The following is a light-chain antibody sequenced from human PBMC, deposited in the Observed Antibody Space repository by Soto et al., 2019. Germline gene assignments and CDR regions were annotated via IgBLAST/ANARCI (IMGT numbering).Light chain of an antibody. J-gene: IGLJ3*02. CDR3: AAWDDSLNGVV. CDR1: SSNIGSSS. V-gene: IGLV1-44*01. Sequence: QPVLTQPPSASGTPGQRVTISCSGSSSNIGSSSVSWYQQLPGTAPKLLIYSNNQRPSGVPDRFSGSKSGTSASLAISGLQSEDEADYYCAAWDDSLNGVVFGGGTKLTVL. CDR2: SNN.